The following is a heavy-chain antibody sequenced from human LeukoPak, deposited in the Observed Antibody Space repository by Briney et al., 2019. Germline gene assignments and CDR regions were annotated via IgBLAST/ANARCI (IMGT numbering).Heavy chain of an antibody. V-gene: IGHV4-34*01. CDR3: ARDIFYDSSGNYYYGMDV. CDR2: INHSGST. CDR1: GGSFSGYY. D-gene: IGHD3-22*01. J-gene: IGHJ6*02. Sequence: SETLSLTCAVYGGSFSGYYWSWIRQPPGKGLEWIGEINHSGSTNYNPFLKSRVTISVDTSKNQFSLKLSSVTAADTAVYYCARDIFYDSSGNYYYGMDVWGQGTTVTVSS.